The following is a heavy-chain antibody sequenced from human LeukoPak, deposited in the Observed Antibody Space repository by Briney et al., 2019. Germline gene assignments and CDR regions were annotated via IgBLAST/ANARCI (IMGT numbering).Heavy chain of an antibody. D-gene: IGHD6-19*01. CDR1: GYTLTELS. CDR2: FDPEDDET. CDR3: ARSQGSGLLDY. Sequence: ASVKVSCKVSGYTLTELSLTALSIHWVRQSPGKGLEWMGGFDPEDDETIYAQKFQGRVTMTADTSTDTAYMELSSMRSEDTAVYYCARSQGSGLLDYWGQGTLVTVSS. J-gene: IGHJ4*02. V-gene: IGHV1-24*01.